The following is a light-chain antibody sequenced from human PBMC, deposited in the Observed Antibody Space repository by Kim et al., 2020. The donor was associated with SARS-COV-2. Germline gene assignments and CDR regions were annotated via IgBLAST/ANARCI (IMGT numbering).Light chain of an antibody. J-gene: IGLJ2*01. CDR2: GNS. V-gene: IGLV1-40*01. Sequence: APGQRVTIPCTGSSSNIGAGYDVHWYQQLPGTAPKLLIYGNSNRPSGVPDRFSGSKSGTSASLAITGLQAEDEADYYCQSYDSFVVFGGGTQLTVL. CDR1: SSNIGAGYD. CDR3: QSYDSFVV.